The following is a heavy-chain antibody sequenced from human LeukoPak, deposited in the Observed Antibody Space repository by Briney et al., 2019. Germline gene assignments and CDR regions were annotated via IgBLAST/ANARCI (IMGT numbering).Heavy chain of an antibody. Sequence: SETLSLTCVVYGGSFSGYYWSWIRQPPGKGLEWIGDINHSGSTNYNPSLKSRVTISVDTSKNQFSLKLSSVTAADTAVYYCARVSAWDIAAAGVDYWGQGTLVTVSS. D-gene: IGHD6-13*01. J-gene: IGHJ4*02. CDR3: ARVSAWDIAAAGVDY. CDR1: GGSFSGYY. V-gene: IGHV4-34*01. CDR2: INHSGST.